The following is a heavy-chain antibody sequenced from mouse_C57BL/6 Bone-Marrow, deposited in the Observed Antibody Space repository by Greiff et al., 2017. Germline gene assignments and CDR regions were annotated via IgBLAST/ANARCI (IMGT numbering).Heavy chain of an antibody. D-gene: IGHD2-10*02. CDR1: GYTFTDYY. Sequence: VQLQQSGPELVKPGASVKISCKASGYTFTDYYMNWVKQSHGKSLEWIGDINPNNGGTSYNQKFKGKATLTVDKSSSTAYMELHSLTSEDSAVYYGAGGGLPSVWRYFDYWGQGTTLTVSS. CDR3: AGGGLPSVWRYFDY. V-gene: IGHV1-26*01. J-gene: IGHJ2*01. CDR2: INPNNGGT.